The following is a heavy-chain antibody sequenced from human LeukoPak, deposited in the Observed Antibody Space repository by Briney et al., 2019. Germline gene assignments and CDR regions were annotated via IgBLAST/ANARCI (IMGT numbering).Heavy chain of an antibody. Sequence: GGSLRLSCTASGFTFSDYYMTWIRQAPGKGLEWLSYVSTDSAYTNYAGSVKGRFTISRGNAKRSLYLQLNSLTAADTAVYYCTREDNWYFDLWGRGTLVTVSS. CDR2: VSTDSAYT. V-gene: IGHV3-11*05. CDR1: GFTFSDYY. CDR3: TREDNWYFDL. J-gene: IGHJ2*01.